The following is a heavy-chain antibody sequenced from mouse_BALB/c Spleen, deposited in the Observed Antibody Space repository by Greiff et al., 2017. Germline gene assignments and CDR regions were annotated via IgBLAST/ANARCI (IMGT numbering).Heavy chain of an antibody. CDR2: IWSDGST. J-gene: IGHJ4*01. CDR3: ARHYYGYEDAMDY. CDR1: GFSLTSYG. D-gene: IGHD1-2*01. V-gene: IGHV2-6-2*01. Sequence: VQLVESGPDLVAPSQSLSITCTVSGFSLTSYGVHWVRQPPGKGLEWLVVIWSDGSTTYNSALKSRLSISKDNSKSQVFLKMNSLQTDDTAMYYCARHYYGYEDAMDYWGQGTSVTVSS.